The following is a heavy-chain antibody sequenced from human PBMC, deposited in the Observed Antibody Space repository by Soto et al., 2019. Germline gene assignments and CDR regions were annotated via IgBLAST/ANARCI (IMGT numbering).Heavy chain of an antibody. Sequence: GGSLRLCCAASGVTFNSSAMSWVLQTPGKGLGWVSASSGSGGSTYDADSVKGRFTTSRDNSKNTLYLQMNSLRAEDTAVYYCAKEDSNYEPWFDPWGQGTLVTVSS. CDR2: SSGSGGST. V-gene: IGHV3-23*01. CDR1: GVTFNSSA. D-gene: IGHD4-4*01. J-gene: IGHJ5*02. CDR3: AKEDSNYEPWFDP.